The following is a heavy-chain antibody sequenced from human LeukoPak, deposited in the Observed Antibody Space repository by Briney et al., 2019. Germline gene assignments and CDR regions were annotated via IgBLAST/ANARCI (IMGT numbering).Heavy chain of an antibody. D-gene: IGHD4-17*01. CDR1: GYTFTNYG. Sequence: ASVKVSCKASGYTFTNYGINWVRQAPGLGLEWMGWISAYNGNTNYAQELQGRVTMTTDTSTSTAYMELRSLRSDDTAVYYCARDEVSGDRDFDFWGQGTLVTVSS. CDR2: ISAYNGNT. CDR3: ARDEVSGDRDFDF. J-gene: IGHJ4*02. V-gene: IGHV1-18*01.